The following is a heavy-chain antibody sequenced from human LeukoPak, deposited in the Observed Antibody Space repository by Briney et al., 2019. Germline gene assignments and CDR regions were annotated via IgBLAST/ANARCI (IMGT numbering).Heavy chain of an antibody. Sequence: GESLKISCKGSGYSFTSYWIGWVRQMPGKGLEWMGIIYPGDSDTRYSPSFQGQVTISADKSISTAYLQWSSLKASDTAMYYCARQTSYDSSGYYYKNDAFDIRGQGTMVTVSS. D-gene: IGHD3-22*01. CDR3: ARQTSYDSSGYYYKNDAFDI. CDR2: IYPGDSDT. V-gene: IGHV5-51*01. CDR1: GYSFTSYW. J-gene: IGHJ3*02.